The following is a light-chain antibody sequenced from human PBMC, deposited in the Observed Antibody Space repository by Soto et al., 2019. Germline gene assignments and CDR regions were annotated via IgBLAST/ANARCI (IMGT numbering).Light chain of an antibody. J-gene: IGKJ1*01. Sequence: DIPMTQSPSTLSGSVGDRVTITCRASQTISSWLAWYQQKPGKAPKLLIYKASTLKSGVLSRFSGSGSGTEFTLTISSLQPDDFATYYCQHYNSYSEAFGQGTKVDIQ. V-gene: IGKV1-5*03. CDR1: QTISSW. CDR2: KAS. CDR3: QHYNSYSEA.